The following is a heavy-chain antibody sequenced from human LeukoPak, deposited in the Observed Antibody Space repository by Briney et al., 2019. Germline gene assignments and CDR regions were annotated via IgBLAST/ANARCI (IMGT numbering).Heavy chain of an antibody. CDR1: GFTFSSYE. J-gene: IGHJ6*03. CDR2: ISSSTSYI. Sequence: PGGSLRLSCAASGFTFSSYEMNWVRQAPGKGLEWVSYISSSTSYIYYADSMKGRFTISRDKAKNSLYLQMNSLRAEDTAVYYCARIPGSGPTGVYYYMDVWGKGTTVTVSS. D-gene: IGHD6-19*01. CDR3: ARIPGSGPTGVYYYMDV. V-gene: IGHV3-21*05.